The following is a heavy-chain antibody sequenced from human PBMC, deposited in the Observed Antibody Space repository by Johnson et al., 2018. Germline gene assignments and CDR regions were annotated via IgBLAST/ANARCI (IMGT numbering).Heavy chain of an antibody. CDR3: ARGIADYYDSSGYYPGAFDI. D-gene: IGHD3-22*01. V-gene: IGHV3-33*08. CDR1: GFTFSSYG. J-gene: IGHJ3*02. CDR2: IWFDGSKK. Sequence: QVRLWEAGGGLVQHGGPLKLSCVASGFTFSSYGMHWVRQAPGKGLEWVAVIWFDGSKKYHVYSVKGRCPISRDKSKKTLYLQINSLRAEDTAVYYCARGIADYYDSSGYYPGAFDIWGQGTMVTVSS.